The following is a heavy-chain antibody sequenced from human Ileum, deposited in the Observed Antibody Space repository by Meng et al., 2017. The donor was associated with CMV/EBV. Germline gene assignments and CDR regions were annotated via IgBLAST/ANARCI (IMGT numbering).Heavy chain of an antibody. CDR1: GDSITSFY. V-gene: IGHV4-4*07. CDR2: IYHGGST. Sequence: QLQLQESGPGLVKPSGTLALTCTVSGDSITSFYWSWIRQPAGKALEWIGRIYHGGSTNYNPSLKSRVTLSVDTSKNQFSMRLTSVTAADTAVYYCARGPGGFGDFNFDYWGQGTLVTVSS. CDR3: ARGPGGFGDFNFDY. D-gene: IGHD3-16*01. J-gene: IGHJ4*02.